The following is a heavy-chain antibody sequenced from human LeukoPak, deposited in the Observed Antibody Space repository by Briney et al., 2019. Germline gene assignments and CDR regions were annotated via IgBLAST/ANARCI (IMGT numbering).Heavy chain of an antibody. D-gene: IGHD5-12*01. J-gene: IGHJ4*02. CDR2: IYYSGST. Sequence: SETLSLTCTVSGGSISSYYWGWIRQPPGKGLEWIGSIYYSGSTYYNPSLKSRVAISVDTSKNQFSLKLSSVTAADTAVYYCARQDGLPSYYFDYWGQGTLVTVSS. CDR1: GGSISSYY. CDR3: ARQDGLPSYYFDY. V-gene: IGHV4-39*01.